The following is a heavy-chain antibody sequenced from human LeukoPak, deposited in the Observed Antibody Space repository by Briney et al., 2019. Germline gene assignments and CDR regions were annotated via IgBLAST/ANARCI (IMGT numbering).Heavy chain of an antibody. CDR1: GFSFGDYA. Sequence: GGFLKVSCATSGFSFGDYAMHWVRQPPGKSLEWVSLISGDGTNTWYADSVKGRFTISRDNSESSLYLQMTSLRPDDTALYYCAKGEGGNYRYKATFDYWGQGTMVTVSS. J-gene: IGHJ4*02. CDR2: ISGDGTNT. V-gene: IGHV3-43D*03. CDR3: AKGEGGNYRYKATFDY. D-gene: IGHD3-16*02.